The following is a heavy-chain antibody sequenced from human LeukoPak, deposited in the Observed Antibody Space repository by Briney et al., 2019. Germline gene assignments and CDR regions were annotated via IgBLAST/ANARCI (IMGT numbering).Heavy chain of an antibody. D-gene: IGHD3-22*01. CDR1: GGSISSYY. V-gene: IGHV4-4*07. Sequence: SETLSLTCTVSGGSISSYYWSWIRQPAGKGLEWIGSIYYSGSTYYNPSLKSRVTISVDTSKNQFSLKLSSVTAADTAVYYCARLNYYDSSGYSYYFDYWGQGTLVTVSS. CDR3: ARLNYYDSSGYSYYFDY. CDR2: IYYSGST. J-gene: IGHJ4*02.